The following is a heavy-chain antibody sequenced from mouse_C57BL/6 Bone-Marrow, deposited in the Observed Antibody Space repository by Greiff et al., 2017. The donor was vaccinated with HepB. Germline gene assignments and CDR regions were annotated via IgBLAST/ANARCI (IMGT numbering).Heavy chain of an antibody. CDR2: LYPGSGNT. Sequence: VQLQQSGAELVRPGASVKLSCKASGFTFTAYYINWVKQRPGQGLEWIARLYPGSGNTYYNEKFKGKATLTAEKSSSTAYMQLSSLTSEDSAVYFCARVYGSSSAWFAYWGQGTLVTVSA. D-gene: IGHD1-1*01. CDR1: GFTFTAYY. CDR3: ARVYGSSSAWFAY. V-gene: IGHV1-76*01. J-gene: IGHJ3*01.